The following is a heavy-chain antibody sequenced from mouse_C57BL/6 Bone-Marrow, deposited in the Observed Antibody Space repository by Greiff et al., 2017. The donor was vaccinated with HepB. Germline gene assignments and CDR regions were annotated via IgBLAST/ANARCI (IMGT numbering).Heavy chain of an antibody. D-gene: IGHD3-3*01. Sequence: VQLQQPGAELVRPGTSVKLSCKASGYTFTSYWMHWVKQRPGQGLEWIGVIDPSDSYTNYNQKFKGKATLTVDTSSRTAYMQLSSLTSEDSAVYYCARKGGLRAMDYWGQGTSVTVSS. CDR2: IDPSDSYT. CDR1: GYTFTSYW. V-gene: IGHV1-59*01. J-gene: IGHJ4*01. CDR3: ARKGGLRAMDY.